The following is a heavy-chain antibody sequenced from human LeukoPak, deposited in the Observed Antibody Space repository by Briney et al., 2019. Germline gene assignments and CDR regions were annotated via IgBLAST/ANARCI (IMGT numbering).Heavy chain of an antibody. CDR1: GYTFTSYY. V-gene: IGHV1-46*01. J-gene: IGHJ5*02. D-gene: IGHD1-26*01. Sequence: GASVKVSCKASGYTFTSYYMHWVRQAPGQGLEWMGLINPSGSSTSYAQKFQGRLSLTRDMSTSTDYMELSSPRSEDTAVYYCARDNSVGDTAWWFDPWGQGTLVTVSS. CDR2: INPSGSST. CDR3: ARDNSVGDTAWWFDP.